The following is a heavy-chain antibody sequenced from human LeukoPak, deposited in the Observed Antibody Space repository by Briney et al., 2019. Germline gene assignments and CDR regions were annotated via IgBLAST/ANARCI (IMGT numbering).Heavy chain of an antibody. J-gene: IGHJ4*02. CDR2: IYHSGNT. Sequence: SETLSLTCTVSGYSINSGNYWGWIRQPPGTGLEWIASIYHSGNTYYDPSLKSRVTMSVHTSKYQFSPNLSSVTAADTAVYYCATQSGSLGEYFEYWGQGTLVTVSS. D-gene: IGHD3-16*01. CDR1: GYSINSGNY. V-gene: IGHV4-38-2*02. CDR3: ATQSGSLGEYFEY.